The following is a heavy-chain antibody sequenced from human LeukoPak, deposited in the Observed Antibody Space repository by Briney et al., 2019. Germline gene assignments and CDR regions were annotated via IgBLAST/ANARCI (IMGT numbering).Heavy chain of an antibody. V-gene: IGHV4-39*07. D-gene: IGHD5-12*01. CDR3: ARDNDVDIVATCCYYGMDV. J-gene: IGHJ6*02. CDR2: IYYSGST. Sequence: SETLSLTCTVSGGSISSSSYYWGWIRQPPGKGLEWIGSIYYSGSTYYNPSLKSRVTISVDTSKNQFSLKLSSVTAADTAVYYCARDNDVDIVATCCYYGMDVWGQGTTVTVSS. CDR1: GGSISSSSYY.